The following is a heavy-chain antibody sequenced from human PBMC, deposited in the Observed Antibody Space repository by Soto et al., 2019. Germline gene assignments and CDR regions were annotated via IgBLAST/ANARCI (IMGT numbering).Heavy chain of an antibody. V-gene: IGHV3-21*01. Sequence: EVQLVESGGGLVRSGGSLRLSCAASGFTFSRYSMNWVRQAPGKGLEWVSSISSTTNYIYYADSMKGRFTVSRDNAKNSVYLDMNSLSAEDTAVYYCARESEDLTSNFDYWGQGTLVTVSS. CDR1: GFTFSRYS. CDR3: ARESEDLTSNFDY. J-gene: IGHJ4*02. CDR2: ISSTTNYI.